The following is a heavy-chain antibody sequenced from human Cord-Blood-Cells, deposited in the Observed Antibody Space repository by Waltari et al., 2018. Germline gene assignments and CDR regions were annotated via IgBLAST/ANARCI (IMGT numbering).Heavy chain of an antibody. V-gene: IGHV1-69*01. J-gene: IGHJ4*02. CDR1: GGTFSSYA. Sequence: QVQLVQSGAEVKKPGSSVKVSCKASGGTFSSYAISWVRKDPGQGLEWMGGIIPSFSTANYAQKFQGRVTITADESTSTAYMERSSLRSEDTAVYYCAREGMVQGVIFFDYWGQGTLVTVSS. D-gene: IGHD3-10*01. CDR2: IIPSFSTA. CDR3: AREGMVQGVIFFDY.